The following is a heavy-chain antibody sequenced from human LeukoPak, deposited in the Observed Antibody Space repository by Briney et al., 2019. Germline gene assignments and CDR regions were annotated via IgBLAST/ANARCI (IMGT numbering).Heavy chain of an antibody. D-gene: IGHD1-26*01. J-gene: IGHJ3*02. CDR2: IIPILGIA. V-gene: IGHV1-69*04. CDR1: GYTFTGYY. Sequence: ASVKVSCKASGYTFTGYYMHWVRQAPGQGLEWMGRIIPILGIANYAQKFQGRVTITADKSTSTAYMELSSLRSEDTAVYYCAREGVGATGGAFDIWGQGTMVTVSS. CDR3: AREGVGATGGAFDI.